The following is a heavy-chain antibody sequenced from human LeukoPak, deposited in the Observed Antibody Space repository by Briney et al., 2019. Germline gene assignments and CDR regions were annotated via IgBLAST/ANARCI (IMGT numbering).Heavy chain of an antibody. V-gene: IGHV3-53*04. CDR1: GLTVSSNY. CDR2: IYAGGRT. D-gene: IGHD2-2*01. J-gene: IGHJ4*02. Sequence: GGSLRLSCAASGLTVSSNYMSWVRQAPGRGLEWVSVIYAGGRTYYADSMKGRFTISRHNSNNTLYLQMNSLRPEDTAVYYCARVIYQLVFDYWGQGTLVSVSS. CDR3: ARVIYQLVFDY.